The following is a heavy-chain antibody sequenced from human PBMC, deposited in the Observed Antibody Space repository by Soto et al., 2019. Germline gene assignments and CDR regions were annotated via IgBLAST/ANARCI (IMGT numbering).Heavy chain of an antibody. CDR2: ISSSSSYI. V-gene: IGHV3-21*01. D-gene: IGHD6-13*01. CDR3: ARDSAYSSSWGEYFQH. CDR1: GFTFSSYS. Sequence: EVQLVESGGGLVKPGGSLRLSCAASGFTFSSYSMNWVRQAPGKGLEWVSSISSSSSYIYYADSVKGRFTISRDNAKNSLYLQMNSLRAEDTAVYYCARDSAYSSSWGEYFQHWGQGTLVTVSS. J-gene: IGHJ1*01.